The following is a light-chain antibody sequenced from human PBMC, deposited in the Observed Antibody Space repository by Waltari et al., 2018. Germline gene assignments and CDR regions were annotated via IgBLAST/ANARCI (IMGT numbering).Light chain of an antibody. CDR1: RSHVGCSDH. J-gene: IGLJ3*02. V-gene: IGLV2-14*01. CDR3: ASYTSSKTWV. CDR2: DVT. Sequence: QSALTQPASVSGSPGQSITISCSGTRSHVGCSDHVSLYQQHPGNAPKLMIFDVTKRPSGVSDRFSGSKSGNTASLTMSGLHTEDEADYYCASYTSSKTWVFGGGTKLTVL.